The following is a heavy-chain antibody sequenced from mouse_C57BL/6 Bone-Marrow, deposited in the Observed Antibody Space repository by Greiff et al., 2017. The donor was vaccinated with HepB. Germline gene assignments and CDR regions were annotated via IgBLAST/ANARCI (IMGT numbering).Heavy chain of an antibody. CDR2: IHPNSGST. J-gene: IGHJ2*01. D-gene: IGHD2-4*01. V-gene: IGHV1-64*01. Sequence: QVQLQQPGAELVKPGASVKLSCKASGYTFTSYWMHWVKQRPGQGLEWIGMIHPNSGSTNYNEKFKSKATLTVDKSSSTAYMQLSSLTSEDSAVYYCARGFYYDYDGDFDYWGQGTTLTVSS. CDR3: ARGFYYDYDGDFDY. CDR1: GYTFTSYW.